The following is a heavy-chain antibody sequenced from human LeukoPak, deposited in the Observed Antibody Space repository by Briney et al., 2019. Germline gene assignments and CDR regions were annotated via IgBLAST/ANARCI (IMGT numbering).Heavy chain of an antibody. V-gene: IGHV4-30-2*01. Sequence: SQTLSLTCTVSGGSISSGLYSWSWIRQLPGKGLEWIGYVYHIDSTYYNPSLNSRVTISVDRSKNQFFLKLRSVTAADTAVYYCARSRSGYYRYFQSWGQGILVTVSA. J-gene: IGHJ4*02. D-gene: IGHD3-22*01. CDR2: VYHIDST. CDR3: ARSRSGYYRYFQS. CDR1: GGSISSGLYS.